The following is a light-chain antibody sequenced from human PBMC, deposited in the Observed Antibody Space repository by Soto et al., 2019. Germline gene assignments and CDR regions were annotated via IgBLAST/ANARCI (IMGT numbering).Light chain of an antibody. V-gene: IGKV1-5*01. CDR2: DVS. Sequence: DIQMTQSPSTLSASVGDRVTITCRASQSVRGSLAWYQQQPGKAPKLLIYDVSNLESGVPSRFSAFGSGTEFTLSISSLQPDDFGTYDCQQFYMGWTFGQGTRVDLK. J-gene: IGKJ1*01. CDR3: QQFYMGWT. CDR1: QSVRGS.